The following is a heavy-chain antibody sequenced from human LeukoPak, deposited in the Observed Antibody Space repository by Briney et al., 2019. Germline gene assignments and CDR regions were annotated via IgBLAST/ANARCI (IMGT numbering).Heavy chain of an antibody. D-gene: IGHD4-17*01. J-gene: IGHJ6*02. CDR2: IYTSGST. CDR3: ARENYGDYDDNYYYYYGMDV. Sequence: SETLSLTCTVSGGSIRSSTYYWVWIRQPAGKGLEWIGRIYTSGSTNYNPSLKSRVTMSVDTSKNQFSLKLSSVTAADTAVYYCARENYGDYDDNYYYYYGMDVWGQGTTVTVSS. V-gene: IGHV4-61*02. CDR1: GGSIRSSTYY.